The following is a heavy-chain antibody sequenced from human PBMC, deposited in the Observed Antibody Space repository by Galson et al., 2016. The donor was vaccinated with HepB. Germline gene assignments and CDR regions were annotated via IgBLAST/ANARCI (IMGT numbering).Heavy chain of an antibody. CDR2: ISNSRSGS. CDR1: GFTLKDYY. D-gene: IGHD4-17*01. CDR3: ARALTTTAPKNDAFDV. V-gene: IGHV3-11*06. J-gene: IGHJ3*01. Sequence: SLRLSCAASGFTLKDYYINRVRQAPGKGLEWISYISNSRSGSTTLHSDSVKGRFTISRDSVENSLYLQMSSLRVEDAAVYYCARALTTTAPKNDAFDVWGQGTLVTVSS.